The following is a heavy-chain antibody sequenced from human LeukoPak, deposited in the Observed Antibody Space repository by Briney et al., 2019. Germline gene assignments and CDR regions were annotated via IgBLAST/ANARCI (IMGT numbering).Heavy chain of an antibody. D-gene: IGHD6-13*01. V-gene: IGHV1-69*01. CDR1: GGTFSSYA. Sequence: SVKVSCKASGGTFSSYAIRWLRQAPGQGLEWMGGIIPIFGTANYAQKFQGRVTITADESTSTAYMELSSLRSEDTAVYYCASLPYGAAAGTFYVDWGQGTLVTVSS. CDR2: IIPIFGTA. CDR3: ASLPYGAAAGTFYVD. J-gene: IGHJ4*02.